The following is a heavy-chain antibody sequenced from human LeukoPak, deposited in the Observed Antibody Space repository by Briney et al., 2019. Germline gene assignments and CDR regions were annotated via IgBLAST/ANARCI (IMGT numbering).Heavy chain of an antibody. CDR1: GFTFSSYS. J-gene: IGHJ5*02. CDR3: ARDFTYSSSWYAQWFDP. Sequence: PPGGSLRLSCAASGFTFSSYSMNWVRQAPGKGLEWVSYISSSSTIYYADSVKGRFTISRDNAKNSLYLQMNSLRDEDTAVYYCARDFTYSSSWYAQWFDPWGQGTLVTVSS. CDR2: ISSSSTI. D-gene: IGHD6-13*01. V-gene: IGHV3-48*02.